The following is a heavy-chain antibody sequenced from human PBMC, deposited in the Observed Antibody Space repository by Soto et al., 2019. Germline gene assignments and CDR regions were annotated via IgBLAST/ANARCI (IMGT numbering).Heavy chain of an antibody. V-gene: IGHV3-23*01. CDR1: GFTFSSYA. Sequence: GGSLRLSCAASGFTFSSYAMSWVRQAPGKGLEWVSAISGSGGSTYYADSVKGRFTISRDNSKNTLYLQMNSLRAEDTAVYYCAKDLHCSSTSCTIAFDIWGQGTMVTVSS. CDR3: AKDLHCSSTSCTIAFDI. D-gene: IGHD2-2*01. J-gene: IGHJ3*02. CDR2: ISGSGGST.